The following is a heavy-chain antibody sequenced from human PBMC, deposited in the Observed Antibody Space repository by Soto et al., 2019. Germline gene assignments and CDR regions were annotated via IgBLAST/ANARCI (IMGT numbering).Heavy chain of an antibody. CDR2: ISSSGVVI. J-gene: IGHJ4*02. CDR1: AFTFSDYY. D-gene: IGHD5-12*01. Sequence: QVQLVESGGGLVKPGGSLRLSCAASAFTFSDYYMSWIRQAPGKGLEWVSHISSSGVVIYYADSVKGRFTISRDNAKNLLYLQMNSLRAEDTAVYFCARRVGDGYNSNFDYWGQGTLVTVSS. V-gene: IGHV3-11*01. CDR3: ARRVGDGYNSNFDY.